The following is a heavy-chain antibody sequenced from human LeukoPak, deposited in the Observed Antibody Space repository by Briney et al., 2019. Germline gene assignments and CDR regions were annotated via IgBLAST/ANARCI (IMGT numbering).Heavy chain of an antibody. CDR2: IGEEKSGSWT. J-gene: IGHJ4*02. CDR1: GFTLSNYP. Sequence: GGSLRLSCGASGFTLSNYPMGWVRQAPVKGLEWLSAIGEEKSGSWTKSADSVKGRFTISRDNSENTLYLQMDSLTVEDTAVYYCAKAGVISGWDYWGQGVLVTVSS. D-gene: IGHD3-3*02. V-gene: IGHV3-23*01. CDR3: AKAGVISGWDY.